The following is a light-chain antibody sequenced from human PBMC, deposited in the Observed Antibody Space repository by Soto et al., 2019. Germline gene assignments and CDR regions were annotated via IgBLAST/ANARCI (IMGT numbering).Light chain of an antibody. Sequence: DSVLTQSPGTLSLSPGERATLHCRASQSVSSSYLAWYQQKPGQAPRLLIYGASSRATGIPDRFSGSGSGTDFTLTISGLEPEDFAVYYCEQYGSSRTVGQGTKVEIK. CDR3: EQYGSSRT. CDR2: GAS. J-gene: IGKJ1*01. CDR1: QSVSSSY. V-gene: IGKV3-20*01.